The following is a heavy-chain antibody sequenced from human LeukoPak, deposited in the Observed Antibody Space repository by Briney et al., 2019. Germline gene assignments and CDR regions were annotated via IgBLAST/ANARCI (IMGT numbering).Heavy chain of an antibody. Sequence: GGPLRLSCAASGFTFSSYSMNWVRQAPGKGLEWVSSISSSSSYIYYADSVKGRFTISRDNAKNSLYLQMNSLRAEDTAVYYCARVRYCSSTSCYDPYYYYGMDVWGQGTTVTVSS. CDR1: GFTFSSYS. CDR2: ISSSSSYI. J-gene: IGHJ6*02. CDR3: ARVRYCSSTSCYDPYYYYGMDV. D-gene: IGHD2-2*01. V-gene: IGHV3-21*04.